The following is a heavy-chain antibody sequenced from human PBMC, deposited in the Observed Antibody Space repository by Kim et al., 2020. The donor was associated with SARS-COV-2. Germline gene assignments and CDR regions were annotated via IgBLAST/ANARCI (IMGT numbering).Heavy chain of an antibody. Sequence: KSRVTISVDTSKNQFSLKLSSVTAADTAVYYCARVEGNSSCGVVIIDCFDTWGQGTLVTVSS. J-gene: IGHJ5*02. CDR3: ARVEGNSSCGVVIIDCFDT. D-gene: IGHD3-3*02. V-gene: IGHV4-31*02.